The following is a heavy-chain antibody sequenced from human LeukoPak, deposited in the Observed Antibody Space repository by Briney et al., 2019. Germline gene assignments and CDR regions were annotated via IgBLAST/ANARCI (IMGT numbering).Heavy chain of an antibody. D-gene: IGHD4-17*01. CDR3: AKFHTVTKENFDY. CDR1: GFTLSSYA. Sequence: QAGGSLRLSCAASGFTLSSYAMSWVRQGPGKGLEWVSAISVSGNTYHADSVKGRFTISRDSSKNTLYLQMNSLRAEDAAVYYCAKFHTVTKENFDYWGQGTLVTVSS. V-gene: IGHV3-23*01. CDR2: ISVSGNT. J-gene: IGHJ4*02.